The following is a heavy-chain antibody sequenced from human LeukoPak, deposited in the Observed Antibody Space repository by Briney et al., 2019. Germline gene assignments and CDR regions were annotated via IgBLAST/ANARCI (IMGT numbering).Heavy chain of an antibody. CDR2: ISYHGSNK. D-gene: IGHD3-22*01. Sequence: PGRSLRLSCAASGFTFSSYAIHWVRQAPGKGREWVAVISYHGSNKYYADSVKGRFTISRDNSKNTLSLQMDSLRPEDTAVYVCARGTHYYDTSGYYPIDYWGQGTLVTVSS. J-gene: IGHJ4*02. V-gene: IGHV3-30*04. CDR1: GFTFSSYA. CDR3: ARGTHYYDTSGYYPIDY.